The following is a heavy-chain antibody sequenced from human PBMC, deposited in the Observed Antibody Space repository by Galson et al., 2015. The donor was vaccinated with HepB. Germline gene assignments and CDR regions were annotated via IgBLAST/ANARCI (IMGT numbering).Heavy chain of an antibody. CDR2: ISYDGGNK. CDR3: VKENRENYDFWSGYVHLYYGMDV. Sequence: SLRLSCAASGFTFSSYGMHWVRQAPGKGLEWVAVISYDGGNKYSADSVKGRFTISRDNSKNTLHLQMNSLRAEDTAVYYCVKENRENYDFWSGYVHLYYGMDVWGQGTTVTVSS. D-gene: IGHD3-3*01. J-gene: IGHJ6*02. CDR1: GFTFSSYG. V-gene: IGHV3-30*18.